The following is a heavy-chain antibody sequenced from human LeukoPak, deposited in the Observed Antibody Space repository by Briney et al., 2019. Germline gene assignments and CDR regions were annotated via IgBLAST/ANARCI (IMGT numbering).Heavy chain of an antibody. CDR2: IYYSGST. J-gene: IGHJ4*02. Sequence: KPSETLSLTCAVYGGSFSGYYWSWIRQPPGKGLEWIGYIYYSGSTNYNPSLKSRVTISVDTSKNQFSLKLSSVTAADTAVYYCARDRGSYLFDYWGQGTLVTVSS. CDR1: GGSFSGYY. CDR3: ARDRGSYLFDY. D-gene: IGHD1-26*01. V-gene: IGHV4-59*01.